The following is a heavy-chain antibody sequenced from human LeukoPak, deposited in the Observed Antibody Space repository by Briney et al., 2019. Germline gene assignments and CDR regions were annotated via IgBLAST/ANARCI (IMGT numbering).Heavy chain of an antibody. J-gene: IGHJ4*02. CDR2: ISGAESSR. CDR3: ARESGYCSGTHCWRPEDH. CDR1: GFTFSSFW. V-gene: IGHV3-74*01. Sequence: PAVSLRLSGAASGFTFSSFWMNWGRQGPGPGREFVSRISGAESSRSYADSVKGRSTGSRDSAKDTLYLQMNSLRAEDSAVYYCARESGYCSGTHCWRPEDHWGQGTLVTVSS. D-gene: IGHD2-15*01.